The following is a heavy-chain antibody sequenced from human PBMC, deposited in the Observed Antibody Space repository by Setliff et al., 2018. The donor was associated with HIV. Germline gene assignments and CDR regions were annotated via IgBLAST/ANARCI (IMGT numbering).Heavy chain of an antibody. D-gene: IGHD3-10*01. CDR1: GYTFTDYY. CDR2: VDPEDGET. CDR3: ATLDYYGSQTYNLALHY. J-gene: IGHJ4*02. V-gene: IGHV1-69-2*01. Sequence: ASVKVSCKASGYTFTDYYMHWVQQAPGKGLEWMGRVDPEDGETIYAEKLQGRVTITADTSTDTAYMELSSLRSEDTAVYYCATLDYYGSQTYNLALHYWGQGTLVTVSS.